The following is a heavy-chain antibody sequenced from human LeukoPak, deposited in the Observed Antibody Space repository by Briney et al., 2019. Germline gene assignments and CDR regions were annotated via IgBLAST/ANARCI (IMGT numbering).Heavy chain of an antibody. D-gene: IGHD3-22*01. CDR1: GFTFDDYA. J-gene: IGHJ4*02. CDR3: AKDGGIGYYYDSSGYYPFDY. CDR2: ISWDGGST. V-gene: IGHV3-43D*03. Sequence: GGSLGLSCAASGFTFDDYAMHWVRQAPGKGLEWVSLISWDGGSTYYADSVKGRFTISRDNSKNSLYLQMNSLRAEDTALYYCAKDGGIGYYYDSSGYYPFDYWGQGTLVTVSS.